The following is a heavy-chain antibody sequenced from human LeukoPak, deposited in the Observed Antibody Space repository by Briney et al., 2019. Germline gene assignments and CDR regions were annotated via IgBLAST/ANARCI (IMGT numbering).Heavy chain of an antibody. CDR2: IYYTGST. J-gene: IGHJ5*01. D-gene: IGHD6-13*01. CDR3: ATHPYSSSWFDY. Sequence: PSETLSLTCTVSGGSISGYYWNWVRQPPGRGLEWIGYIYYTGSTHYNPSLKSRVTISVDTSKNQFSLKLSSVTVADTAVYYCATHPYSSSWFDYWGQGTLVTASS. CDR1: GGSISGYY. V-gene: IGHV4-59*08.